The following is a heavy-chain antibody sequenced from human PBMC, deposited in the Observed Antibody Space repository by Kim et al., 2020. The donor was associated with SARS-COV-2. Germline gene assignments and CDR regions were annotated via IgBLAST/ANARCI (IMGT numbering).Heavy chain of an antibody. Sequence: NPALKRRVPRSVDTAKNQFSLKLSSVTAADTAVYYCARSHAPSWGWFDPWGQGTLVTVSS. J-gene: IGHJ5*02. CDR3: ARSHAPSWGWFDP. V-gene: IGHV4-34*01. D-gene: IGHD3-16*01.